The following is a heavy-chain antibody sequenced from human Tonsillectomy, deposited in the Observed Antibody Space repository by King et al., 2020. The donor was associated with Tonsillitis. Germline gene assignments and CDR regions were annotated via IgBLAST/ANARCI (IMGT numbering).Heavy chain of an antibody. Sequence: VQLVESGGGVVQPGRSLRLSCAASEFTFSNFGMHWVRQAPGKGLEWVAFISFDGSKKYYIDSVKARFTISRDNSKNTLYLQMNSLRAEDTAVYYCASGEAGTTLDYWGQGTLVTVSS. CDR2: ISFDGSKK. D-gene: IGHD1-7*01. J-gene: IGHJ4*02. V-gene: IGHV3-30*04. CDR3: ASGEAGTTLDY. CDR1: EFTFSNFG.